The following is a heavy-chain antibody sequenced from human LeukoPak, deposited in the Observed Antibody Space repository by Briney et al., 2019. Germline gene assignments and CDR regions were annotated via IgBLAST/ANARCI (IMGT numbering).Heavy chain of an antibody. Sequence: GGSLRLSCEAAGFTFSDYGMHWVRQAPGKGLEWVTVVSVDGSNKQYADSVKGRFTISRDNSKNTLYLQLNSLRSEDTAVYYCARVGAVADFDCWGQGTLVTVSS. CDR2: VSVDGSNK. CDR1: GFTFSDYG. D-gene: IGHD6-19*01. J-gene: IGHJ4*02. CDR3: ARVGAVADFDC. V-gene: IGHV3-30*03.